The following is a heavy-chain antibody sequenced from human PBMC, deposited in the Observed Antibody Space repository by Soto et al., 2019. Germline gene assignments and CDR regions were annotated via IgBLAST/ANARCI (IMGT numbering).Heavy chain of an antibody. CDR3: AKARMGPLNY. D-gene: IGHD2-8*01. J-gene: IGHJ4*02. CDR1: GFTFSSYG. CDR2: ISYDGSNK. Sequence: GGSLRLSCAASGFTFSSYGMHWVRQAPGKGLEWVAVISYDGSNKYYADSVKGRFTISRDNSKNTLYLQMNSLRAEDTAVYYCAKARMGPLNYSGQGTLVTVYS. V-gene: IGHV3-30*18.